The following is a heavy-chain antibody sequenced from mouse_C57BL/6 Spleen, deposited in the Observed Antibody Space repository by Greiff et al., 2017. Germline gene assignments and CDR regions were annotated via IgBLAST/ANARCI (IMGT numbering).Heavy chain of an antibody. CDR3: ARLGTAHPSSFAY. V-gene: IGHV5-9*01. CDR1: GFTFSSYT. D-gene: IGHD3-2*02. Sequence: EVKLMESGGGLVKPGGSLKLSCAASGFTFSSYTMSWVRQTPGKRLEWVATINGGGGNTYYPDSVKGRFTISRDNAKNTLYLQMSRLRSEDTALYYCARLGTAHPSSFAYWGQGTLVTVSA. CDR2: INGGGGNT. J-gene: IGHJ3*01.